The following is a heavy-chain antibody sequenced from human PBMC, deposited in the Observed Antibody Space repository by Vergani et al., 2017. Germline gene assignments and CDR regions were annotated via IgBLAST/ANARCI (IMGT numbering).Heavy chain of an antibody. V-gene: IGHV3-23*01. D-gene: IGHD1-26*01. CDR2: ISGSGGST. Sequence: EVQLLESGGGLVQPGGSLRLSCAASGFTFSSYAMSWVRQAPGKGLEWVSAISGSGGSTYYADSVKGRFTISRDNSKNTLYLQMNSLRAEDTAVYYCAGDGWVGWGLLRHGEYFQHWGQGTLVTVSS. CDR3: AGDGWVGWGLLRHGEYFQH. CDR1: GFTFSSYA. J-gene: IGHJ1*01.